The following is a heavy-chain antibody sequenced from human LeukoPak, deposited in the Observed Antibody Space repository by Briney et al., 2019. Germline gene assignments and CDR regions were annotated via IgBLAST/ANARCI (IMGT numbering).Heavy chain of an antibody. V-gene: IGHV1-2*02. J-gene: IGHJ3*02. CDR3: AITVVENAFDI. Sequence: ASVKVSCKPSGYTFTNYYIHWVRQAPGQGLEWMGRINPNNGGTNYAQKFQGSVTMARDTSISTASMELSGLTSDDTAIYYCAITVVENAFDIWGQGTMVIVSS. CDR2: INPNNGGT. D-gene: IGHD4-23*01. CDR1: GYTFTNYY.